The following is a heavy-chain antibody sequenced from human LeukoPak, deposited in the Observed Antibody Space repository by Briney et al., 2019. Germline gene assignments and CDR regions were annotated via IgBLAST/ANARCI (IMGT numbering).Heavy chain of an antibody. CDR3: ARDLGISFLIDWFDP. CDR1: GYTFTGYY. CDR2: INPNSGGT. D-gene: IGHD1-14*01. V-gene: IGHV1-2*02. J-gene: IGHJ5*02. Sequence: ASVKVSCKASGYTFTGYYMHWVRQAPGQGLERMGWINPNSGGTNYAQKFQGRVTMTRDTSISTAYMELSRLRSDDTAVYYCARDLGISFLIDWFDPWGQGTLVTVSS.